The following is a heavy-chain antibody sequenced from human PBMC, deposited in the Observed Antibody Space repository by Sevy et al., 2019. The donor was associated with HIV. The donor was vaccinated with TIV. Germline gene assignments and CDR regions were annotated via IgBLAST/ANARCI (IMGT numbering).Heavy chain of an antibody. CDR2: ISNSGTNI. J-gene: IGHJ4*02. CDR1: GFTFSSYD. V-gene: IGHV3-48*03. CDR3: ARDLPPSATTVAHFDY. Sequence: GGSLRLSCTASGFTFSSYDMIWVRQAPGKGLEWVASISNSGTNIYYSDSVRGRFTISRDTAKNSLYLQMNSLRAEDTAVYYCARDLPPSATTVAHFDYWGQGTLVTVSS. D-gene: IGHD4-17*01.